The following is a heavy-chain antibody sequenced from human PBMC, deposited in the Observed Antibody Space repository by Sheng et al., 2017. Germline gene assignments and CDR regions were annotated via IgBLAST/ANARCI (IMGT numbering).Heavy chain of an antibody. CDR2: IYSNGSA. D-gene: IGHD1-1*01. V-gene: IGHV4-59*01. Sequence: QVQLQESGPGLVKPSETLSLTCSVSGGSITGYFWSWIRQPPGKGLEWIGYIYSNGSATYNPSVMSPVTMSVDTSKNQFSLTMRSVSAADTAVYYCARSSGRGTSSFWGPGTLVTVSS. J-gene: IGHJ4*02. CDR3: ARSSGRGTSSF. CDR1: GGSITGYF.